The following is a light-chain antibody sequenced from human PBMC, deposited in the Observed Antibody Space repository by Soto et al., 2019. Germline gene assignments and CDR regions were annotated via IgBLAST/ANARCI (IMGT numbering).Light chain of an antibody. V-gene: IGKV1-27*01. CDR3: QKYSSVPV. CDR2: GAS. J-gene: IGKJ3*01. CDR1: QGIRNF. Sequence: DIQMTQSPTSLSASVGDRVTITCRASQGIRNFVAWYQQKPGKAPKLLIYGASTLQSGVPSRFSVSGSGTDFSLIINSLQPEDVATYSCQKYSSVPVFGPGTKVEIK.